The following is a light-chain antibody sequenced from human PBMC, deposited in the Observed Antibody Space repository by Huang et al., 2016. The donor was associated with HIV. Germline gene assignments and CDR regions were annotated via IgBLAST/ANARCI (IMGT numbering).Light chain of an antibody. J-gene: IGKJ2*01. Sequence: DIQMTQSPFSLSASVGDRFTITFRASQSISSYLNWYQQKPGKAPKILIYASSTLQSGIPSRFSGSGAGTDFTLTITSLQPEDCATYYCQQTYIIPITFGQGTKLEIK. CDR2: ASS. V-gene: IGKV1-39*01. CDR3: QQTYIIPIT. CDR1: QSISSY.